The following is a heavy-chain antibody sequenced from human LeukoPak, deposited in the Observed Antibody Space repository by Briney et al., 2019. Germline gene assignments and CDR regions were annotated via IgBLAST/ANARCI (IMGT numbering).Heavy chain of an antibody. CDR2: IYHSGST. CDR1: GYSISSGYY. Sequence: SETLSLTCTVSGYSISSGYYWGWIRQPPGKGLEWIGSIYHSGSTYYNPSLKSRVTISVDTSKNQFSLKLSSVTAADTAVYYCARDGGAAVKYWGQGTLVTVSS. D-gene: IGHD6-13*01. CDR3: ARDGGAAVKY. J-gene: IGHJ4*02. V-gene: IGHV4-38-2*02.